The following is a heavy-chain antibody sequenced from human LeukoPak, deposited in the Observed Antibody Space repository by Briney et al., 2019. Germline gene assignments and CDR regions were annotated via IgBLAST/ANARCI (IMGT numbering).Heavy chain of an antibody. CDR3: AREITIFGVARIGWFDP. V-gene: IGHV1-18*01. CDR2: SSAYNGNT. CDR1: GYTVTSYG. Sequence: ASVKVSCKASGYTVTSYGISWVRQAPGQGLDGMGWSSAYNGNTIYAQKLQGRVTMTTDTSTSAAYMELRSLRSDDTAVYYCAREITIFGVARIGWFDPWGQGTLVTVSS. D-gene: IGHD3-3*01. J-gene: IGHJ5*02.